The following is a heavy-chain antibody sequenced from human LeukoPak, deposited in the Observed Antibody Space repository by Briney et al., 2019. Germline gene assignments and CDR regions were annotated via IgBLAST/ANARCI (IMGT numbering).Heavy chain of an antibody. CDR1: GGSISSYY. D-gene: IGHD3-10*01. CDR3: ARDPYGSGS. Sequence: SETLSLTCTVSGGSISSYYWSWIRQPPGKGLEWIGYIYYSGSTNYNPSLKSRVTISVDTSKNQFSLKLSSVTAADTAVYYCARDPYGSGSWGQGTLVTVSS. CDR2: IYYSGST. J-gene: IGHJ4*02. V-gene: IGHV4-59*01.